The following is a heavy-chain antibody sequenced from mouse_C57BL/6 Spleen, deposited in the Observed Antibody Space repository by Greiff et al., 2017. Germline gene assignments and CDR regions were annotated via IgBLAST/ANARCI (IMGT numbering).Heavy chain of an antibody. Sequence: EVQLVESEGGLVQPGSSMKLSCTASGFTFSDYYMAWVRQVPEKGLEWVANINYDGSSTYYLDSLKSRFIISRDNAKNILYLQMSSLKSEDTATYYCAREGGTGHWYCDVWGKGTTVTVSS. J-gene: IGHJ1*03. CDR1: GFTFSDYY. CDR3: AREGGTGHWYCDV. CDR2: INYDGSST. D-gene: IGHD4-1*01. V-gene: IGHV5-16*01.